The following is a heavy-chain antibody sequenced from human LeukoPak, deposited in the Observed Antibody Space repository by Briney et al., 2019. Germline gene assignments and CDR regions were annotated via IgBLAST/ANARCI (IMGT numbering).Heavy chain of an antibody. CDR1: GYRFPKYW. CDR2: MYPGDSDT. V-gene: IGHV5-51*01. Sequence: GESLKISCKGSGYRFPKYWIGWVRQMPGKGLEWMGIMYPGDSDTRYSPSFQGQVTISADKSISTAYLQWSSLKASDSATYYCARWTTVVTVSGALDNSGIDYWGQGTLVTVSS. CDR3: ARWTTVVTVSGALDNSGIDY. D-gene: IGHD4-23*01. J-gene: IGHJ4*02.